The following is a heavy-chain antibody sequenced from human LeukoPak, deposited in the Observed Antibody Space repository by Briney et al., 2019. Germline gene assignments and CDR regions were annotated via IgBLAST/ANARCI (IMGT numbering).Heavy chain of an antibody. CDR3: ARHVVIVATTSLWSTVTKSSYFDY. CDR1: GGSISSYY. CDR2: IYYSGST. J-gene: IGHJ4*02. V-gene: IGHV4-59*08. D-gene: IGHD5-12*01. Sequence: SETLSLTCTVSGGSISSYYWSWIRQPPGKGLGWIGYIYYSGSTNYNPSLKSRVTISVDTSKNQFSLKLSSVTAADTAVYYCARHVVIVATTSLWSTVTKSSYFDYWGQGTLVTVSS.